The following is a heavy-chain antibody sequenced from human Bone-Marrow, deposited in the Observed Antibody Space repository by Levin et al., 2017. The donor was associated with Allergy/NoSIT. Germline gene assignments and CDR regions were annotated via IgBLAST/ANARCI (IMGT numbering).Heavy chain of an antibody. J-gene: IGHJ4*02. Sequence: KRSGPTLVKPTQTLTLTCTVSGLSLTTSGVGVGWIRQPPGKALEWLALIYWDGDKRLSPSLRSRVSITKDTSKNQVVLTMTTMDPVDTGTYYCVHEDISMVGVFDYWGQGTLVTVSS. D-gene: IGHD3-10*01. CDR3: VHEDISMVGVFDY. V-gene: IGHV2-5*02. CDR2: IYWDGDK. CDR1: GLSLTTSGVG.